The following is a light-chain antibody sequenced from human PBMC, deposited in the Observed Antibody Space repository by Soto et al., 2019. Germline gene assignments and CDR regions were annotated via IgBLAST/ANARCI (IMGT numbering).Light chain of an antibody. CDR3: QRYNTGPPDT. V-gene: IGKV1-27*01. CDR2: AAS. Sequence: DIQMTQSPSSLSASVGDRVTITCRASQGISNYLAWYQQKPGKAPKLLIYAASTLLSGVPSRFSGSGSGTDFTLTISSLQPEDVGTYYCQRYNTGPPDTFGQGTKLEIK. CDR1: QGISNY. J-gene: IGKJ2*01.